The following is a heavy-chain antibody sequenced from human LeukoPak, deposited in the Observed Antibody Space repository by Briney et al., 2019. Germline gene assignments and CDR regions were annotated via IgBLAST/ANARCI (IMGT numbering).Heavy chain of an antibody. J-gene: IGHJ4*02. D-gene: IGHD5-18*01. Sequence: SRVIISADTSKNQYSLRLSSVTAADTAVYYCARHQRGYSYGFSGFEYWGQGTLVTVSS. V-gene: IGHV4-61*07. CDR3: ARHQRGYSYGFSGFEY.